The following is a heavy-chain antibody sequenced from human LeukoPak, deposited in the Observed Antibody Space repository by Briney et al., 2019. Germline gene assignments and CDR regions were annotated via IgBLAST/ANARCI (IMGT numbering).Heavy chain of an antibody. CDR1: GFTFSSYE. D-gene: IGHD3-22*01. V-gene: IGHV3-48*03. CDR3: ARSAGDYYDSSGQKYLDY. Sequence: GGSLRLSCAASGFTFSSYEMNWVRQAPGQGLEWVSYISSSGSTIYYADSVKGRFTISRDNAKNSLYLQMNSLRAEDTAVYYCARSAGDYYDSSGQKYLDYWGQGTLVTVSS. CDR2: ISSSGSTI. J-gene: IGHJ4*02.